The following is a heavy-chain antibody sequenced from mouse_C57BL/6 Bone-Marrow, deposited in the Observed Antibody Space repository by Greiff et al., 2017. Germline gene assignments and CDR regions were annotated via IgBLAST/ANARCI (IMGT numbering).Heavy chain of an antibody. CDR3: AREYGNYNFDY. V-gene: IGHV5-6*01. CDR2: ISSGGSYT. CDR1: GFTFSSYG. D-gene: IGHD2-1*01. J-gene: IGHJ2*01. Sequence: EVQLQESGGDLVNPGGSLKLSCAASGFTFSSYGMSWVRQTPDKRLEWVATISSGGSYTYYPDSVKGRFTISRDNAKNTLYLQMSSLKSEDTAMYYCAREYGNYNFDYWGQGTTLTVSS.